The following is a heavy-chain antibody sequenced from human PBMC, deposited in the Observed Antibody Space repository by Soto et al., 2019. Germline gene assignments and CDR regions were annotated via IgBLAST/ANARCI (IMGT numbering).Heavy chain of an antibody. V-gene: IGHV3-23*01. D-gene: IGHD5-12*01. CDR2: ISASGGTT. CDR3: GKDLADGYLTEARTLDY. J-gene: IGHJ4*02. Sequence: EVQLLESGGGLVQPGGSLRLSCVASGFTFSTYGMNWVRQVPGKGLEWVAGISASGGTTYYAESVTGRFTISRDKSNNTQYLQMNSLRGDDTAIYYCGKDLADGYLTEARTLDYWGQGTLVTVSS. CDR1: GFTFSTYG.